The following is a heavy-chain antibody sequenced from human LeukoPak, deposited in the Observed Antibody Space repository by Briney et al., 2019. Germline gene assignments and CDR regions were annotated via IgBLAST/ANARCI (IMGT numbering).Heavy chain of an antibody. V-gene: IGHV3-23*01. Sequence: QTGGSLKLSCAASGFTFSSYAMSWVRQAPGKGLEWVSAISGSGGSTYYADSVKGRFTISRDNSKNTLYLQMSSLRAEDTAVYYCVRGDSGSAVDYWGQGTLVTVSS. CDR2: ISGSGGST. D-gene: IGHD1-26*01. CDR1: GFTFSSYA. J-gene: IGHJ4*02. CDR3: VRGDSGSAVDY.